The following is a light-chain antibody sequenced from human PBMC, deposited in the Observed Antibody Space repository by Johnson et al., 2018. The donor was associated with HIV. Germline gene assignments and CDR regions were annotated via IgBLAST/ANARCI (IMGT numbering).Light chain of an antibody. Sequence: TQPPSVSAAPGQKVTISCSGSSSNIGNNYVSWYQQLPGTAPKLLIYDNNKRPSGIPDRFSGSKSGTSATLGITGLQTGDEADYYCGAWDNSLSGGRFVFGTGTKVTVL. V-gene: IGLV1-51*01. J-gene: IGLJ1*01. CDR2: DNN. CDR1: SSNIGNNY. CDR3: GAWDNSLSGGRFV.